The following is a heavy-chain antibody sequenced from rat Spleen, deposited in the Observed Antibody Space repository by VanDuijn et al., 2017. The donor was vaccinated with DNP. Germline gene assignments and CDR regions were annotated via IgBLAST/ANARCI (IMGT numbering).Heavy chain of an antibody. CDR1: GFTFSNYD. D-gene: IGHD1-12*02. CDR3: ARDGSYYYAMDA. CDR2: ISTSGGST. Sequence: EVQLVESGGGLVQPGRSLKLSCAASGFTFSNYDMAWVRQAPTKGLEWVASISTSGGSTYYRDSVKGRFTVSRDNAKSTLYLQMDSLRSEDTATYYCARDGSYYYAMDAWGQGTSVTVSS. V-gene: IGHV5-25*01. J-gene: IGHJ4*01.